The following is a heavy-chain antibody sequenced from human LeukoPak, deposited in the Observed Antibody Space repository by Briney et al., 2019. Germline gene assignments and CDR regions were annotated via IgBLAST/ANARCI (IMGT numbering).Heavy chain of an antibody. D-gene: IGHD6-13*01. CDR2: MYWDDDK. CDR1: GFSLSTSGVA. Sequence: SGPTLVKPTQTLRLTCTFSGFSLSTSGVAVGWIRQPPGKALEWLALMYWDDDKRYSPSLKSRLTVTKDTSKNQVVLTMTNMGPVDTATYYCAHNGDDSSRNWFDTWGQGILVTVSS. CDR3: AHNGDDSSRNWFDT. V-gene: IGHV2-5*02. J-gene: IGHJ5*02.